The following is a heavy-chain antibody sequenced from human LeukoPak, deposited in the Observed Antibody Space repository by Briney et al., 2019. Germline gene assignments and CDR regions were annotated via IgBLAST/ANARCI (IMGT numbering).Heavy chain of an antibody. CDR1: GFTFSSYS. J-gene: IGHJ2*01. Sequence: KPGGSLRLSCAASGFTFSSYSMNWVRQAPGKGLEWVSSISSSSSYIYYADSVKGRFTISRDNAKNSLYLQMNSLRAEDTAVYYCARGSSGWTERYFDLWGRGTLVTVSS. CDR3: ARGSSGWTERYFDL. V-gene: IGHV3-21*01. CDR2: ISSSSSYI. D-gene: IGHD6-19*01.